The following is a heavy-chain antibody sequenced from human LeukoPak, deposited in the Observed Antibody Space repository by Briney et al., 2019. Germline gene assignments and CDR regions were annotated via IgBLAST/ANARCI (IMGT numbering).Heavy chain of an antibody. D-gene: IGHD1-14*01. CDR1: GGSFSGYY. V-gene: IGHV4-34*01. CDR2: INHSGST. J-gene: IGHJ6*03. CDR3: ARHRRRSAKYYYYYYMDV. Sequence: SETLSLTCAVYGGSFSGYYWSWIRQPPGKGLEWIGEINHSGSTNYNPSLKSRVTISVDTSKNQFSLKLSSVTAADTAVYYCARHRRRSAKYYYYYYMDVWGKGTTVTVSS.